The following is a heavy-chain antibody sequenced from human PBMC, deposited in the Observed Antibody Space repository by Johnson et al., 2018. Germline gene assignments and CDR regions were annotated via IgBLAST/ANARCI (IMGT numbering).Heavy chain of an antibody. J-gene: IGHJ3*02. CDR2: IYPGDSDT. V-gene: IGHV5-51*01. CDR1: SFTSYW. D-gene: IGHD4-23*01. Sequence: SFTSYWIGWVRQMPGKGLEWMGIIYPGDSDTRYNPSFQGQVTISADKSISTAYLQWRSLKASDAAMYYCSSLRTGVAFVIWGQGTMVTVSS. CDR3: SSLRTGVAFVI.